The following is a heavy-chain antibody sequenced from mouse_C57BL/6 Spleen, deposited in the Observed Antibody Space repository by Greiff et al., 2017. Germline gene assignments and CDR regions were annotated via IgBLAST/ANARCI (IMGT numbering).Heavy chain of an antibody. CDR1: GYSFTSYY. V-gene: IGHV1-66*01. J-gene: IGHJ4*01. CDR2: IYPGSGNT. D-gene: IGHD1-1*02. CDR3: ARGGDNEAMDY. Sequence: QVQLKQSGPELVKPGASVKISCKASGYSFTSYYIHWVKQRPGQGLEWIGWIYPGSGNTKYNEKFKGKATLTADTSSSTAYMQLSSLTSEDSAVYYCARGGDNEAMDYGGQGTSVTVSS.